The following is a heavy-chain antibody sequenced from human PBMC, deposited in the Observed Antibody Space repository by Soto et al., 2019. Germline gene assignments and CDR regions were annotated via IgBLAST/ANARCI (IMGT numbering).Heavy chain of an antibody. D-gene: IGHD4-17*01. CDR2: IFWDDDK. V-gene: IGHV2-5*02. Sequence: QITLKESGPTLVKPTQTLTLTCTFSGFSLSTSGVGVGWIRQPPGKALEWLAVIFWDDDKRYSPSLKSRLTITKDTSKKQVVLTMTNMDPVDTATYYCAHRRSLPLSVTYLDYWGQGTLVSVSS. J-gene: IGHJ4*02. CDR3: AHRRSLPLSVTYLDY. CDR1: GFSLSTSGVG.